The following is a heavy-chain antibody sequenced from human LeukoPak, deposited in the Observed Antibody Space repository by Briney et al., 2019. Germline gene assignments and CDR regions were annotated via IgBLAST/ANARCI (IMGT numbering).Heavy chain of an antibody. CDR1: GFTFDDYT. J-gene: IGHJ6*02. CDR3: AKDNAASGYYGMDV. D-gene: IGHD2-15*01. Sequence: GGSLRLSCATSGFTFDDYTMHWVRQAPGKGLEWVSLISWDGGSTYYADSVKGRFTISRDNSKNSLYLQMNSLRTEDTALYYCAKDNAASGYYGMDVWGQGTTVTVSS. V-gene: IGHV3-43*01. CDR2: ISWDGGST.